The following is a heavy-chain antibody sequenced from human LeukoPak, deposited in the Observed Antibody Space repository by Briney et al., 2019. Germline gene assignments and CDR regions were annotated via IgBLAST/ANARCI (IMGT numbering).Heavy chain of an antibody. D-gene: IGHD2-15*01. CDR2: MNPNSGNT. CDR1: GYTFTSYD. V-gene: IGHV1-8*03. CDR3: ARVRNYCSGGSCYDYYMDV. J-gene: IGHJ6*03. Sequence: ASVKVSCKASGYTFTSYDINWVRQATGQGLEWMGWMNPNSGNTGYAQKFQGRVTITRNTSISTAYMELSSLRSEDTAVYYCARVRNYCSGGSCYDYYMDVRGKGTTVTVSS.